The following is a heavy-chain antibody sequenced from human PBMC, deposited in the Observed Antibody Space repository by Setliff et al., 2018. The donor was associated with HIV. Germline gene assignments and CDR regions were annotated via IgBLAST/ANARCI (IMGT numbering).Heavy chain of an antibody. Sequence: SGPTLVNPTQTLTLTCDFSGFSLATDGVAVGWIRQPPGKGPEWLALIYWDGDKRYNPSLKDRLTITKATFNNHVVLMMSNMDPADTATYYLHTSTTSIGYISDHWGQGTLVTVSS. CDR2: IYWDGDK. J-gene: IGHJ4*02. CDR1: GFSLATDGVA. CDR3: HTSTTSIGYISDH. V-gene: IGHV2-5*02. D-gene: IGHD5-12*01.